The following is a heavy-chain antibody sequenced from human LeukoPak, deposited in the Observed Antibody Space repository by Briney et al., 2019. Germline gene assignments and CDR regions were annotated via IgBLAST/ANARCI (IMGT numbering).Heavy chain of an antibody. Sequence: GGSLRLSCAASGFTFSTYAMSWVRQAPGKGLEWVSGISGSGSSTFDADSVKGRFTISRDNSKNTLFLQMNSLRAEDTALYYCAKDSLYDYGDYRGNWFDPWGQGTLVTVSS. CDR3: AKDSLYDYGDYRGNWFDP. CDR2: ISGSGSST. J-gene: IGHJ5*02. D-gene: IGHD4-17*01. CDR1: GFTFSTYA. V-gene: IGHV3-23*01.